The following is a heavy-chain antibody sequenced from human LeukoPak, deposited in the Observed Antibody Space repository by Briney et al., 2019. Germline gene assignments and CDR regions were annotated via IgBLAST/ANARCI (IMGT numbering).Heavy chain of an antibody. CDR1: GFTFSSYW. V-gene: IGHV3-74*01. Sequence: GGSLRLSCAASGFTFSSYWIHWVRQAPGKGLVWVSRISGDGRSTNYADSVKGRFTISRDNVKNTVYLQMNSLRAEDSAVYSCARGLYDSSFYTLGPWGQGTLVTVSS. CDR2: ISGDGRST. D-gene: IGHD3-22*01. J-gene: IGHJ5*02. CDR3: ARGLYDSSFYTLGP.